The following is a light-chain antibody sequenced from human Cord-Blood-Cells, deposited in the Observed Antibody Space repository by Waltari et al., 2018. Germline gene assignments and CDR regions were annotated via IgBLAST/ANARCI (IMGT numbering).Light chain of an antibody. Sequence: QSALTQPASVSGSPGQSITISCTGTSSDVGGYNYVSWYQQHPGKAPKLMIYDVSKRPSGVSNRFAGSKSGNTASLTISGLQAEDAADYYCSSYTSSSTWVFGGGTKLTVL. CDR2: DVS. CDR3: SSYTSSSTWV. J-gene: IGLJ3*02. V-gene: IGLV2-14*01. CDR1: SSDVGGYNY.